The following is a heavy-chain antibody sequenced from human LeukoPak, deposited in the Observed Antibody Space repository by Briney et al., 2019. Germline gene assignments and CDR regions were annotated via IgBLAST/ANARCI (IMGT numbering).Heavy chain of an antibody. Sequence: GGSLRLSCAASGFTFRNYVIHWVGQAPGKGLEWVAVTSSDLNVKLYADSVKDRFTLSRDNSRSTLYLQMNSLRPEDTAIYYCAREGYYGSGSPPSLYFDYWGQGTLVTVSS. CDR1: GFTFRNYV. D-gene: IGHD3-10*01. J-gene: IGHJ4*02. CDR3: AREGYYGSGSPPSLYFDY. V-gene: IGHV3-30-3*01. CDR2: TSSDLNVK.